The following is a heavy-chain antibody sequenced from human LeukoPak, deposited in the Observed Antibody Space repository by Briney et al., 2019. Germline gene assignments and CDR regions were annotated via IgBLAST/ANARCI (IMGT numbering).Heavy chain of an antibody. Sequence: GRSLRLSCAASGFTFSNYDMHWVRQAPGKGLEWVAVISYDGSNKDFADSVKGRFTISRDNSKNTLYLQMNSLRAEDTAVYYCARGNNVLMVTGCFDYWGQGTLVTVSS. J-gene: IGHJ4*02. CDR3: ARGNNVLMVTGCFDY. V-gene: IGHV3-30-3*01. D-gene: IGHD2-21*02. CDR2: ISYDGSNK. CDR1: GFTFSNYD.